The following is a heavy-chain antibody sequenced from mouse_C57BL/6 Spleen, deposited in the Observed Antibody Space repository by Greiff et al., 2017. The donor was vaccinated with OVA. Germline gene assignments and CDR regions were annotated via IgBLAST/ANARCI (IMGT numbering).Heavy chain of an antibody. V-gene: IGHV1-69*01. CDR3: ARYDTADYTMDY. Sequence: QVQLQQPGAELVMPGASVKLSCKASGYTFTSYWMHWVKQRPGQGLEWIGKIDPSDSYTNYNQQFKGKSTLTVDKSSSTAYMQLSSLTSEDSAVYYCARYDTADYTMDYWGQGTSVTVSS. CDR1: GYTFTSYW. CDR2: IDPSDSYT. J-gene: IGHJ4*01. D-gene: IGHD2-3*01.